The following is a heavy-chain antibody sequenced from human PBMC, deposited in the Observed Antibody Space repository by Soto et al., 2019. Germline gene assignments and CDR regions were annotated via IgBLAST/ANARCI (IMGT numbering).Heavy chain of an antibody. D-gene: IGHD3-10*01. V-gene: IGHV1-69*02. J-gene: IGHJ4*02. Sequence: ASVKVSCKASGGTFSSYTISWVRQAPGQGLEWMGRIIPILGIANYAQKFQGRVTITADKSTSTAYMELSSLRSEDTAVYYCASPGRDYYGSGDPMRFDYWGQGTLVTVSS. CDR1: GGTFSSYT. CDR3: ASPGRDYYGSGDPMRFDY. CDR2: IIPILGIA.